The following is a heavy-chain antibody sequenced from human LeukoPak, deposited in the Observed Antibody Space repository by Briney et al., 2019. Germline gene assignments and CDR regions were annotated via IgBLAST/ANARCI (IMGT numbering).Heavy chain of an antibody. CDR2: ISGNDGST. V-gene: IGHV3-23*01. CDR1: GFTFSSYA. CDR3: AKAGCIRFDY. Sequence: GGSLRLSCAASGFTFSSYAMSWVRQAPGKGLEWVSGISGNDGSTYYADSVKGRFTISRDISKNTLHLQMYSLRAEDTAIYYCAKAGCIRFDYWGQGTLVTVSS. D-gene: IGHD3-3*02. J-gene: IGHJ4*02.